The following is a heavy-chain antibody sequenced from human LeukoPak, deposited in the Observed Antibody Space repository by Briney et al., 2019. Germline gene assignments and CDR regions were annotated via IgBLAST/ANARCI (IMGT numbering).Heavy chain of an antibody. V-gene: IGHV3-30*18. CDR1: GFTFSSYV. D-gene: IGHD1-26*01. J-gene: IGHJ4*02. CDR3: AKSSGWKLQIGFDY. CDR2: ISYDGSNK. Sequence: PGGSLRLSCAASGFTFSSYVMHWVRQAPGKGLEWVAVISYDGSNKYYADSVKGRFTISRDNSKNTLYLQMNSLRAEDTAVYYCAKSSGWKLQIGFDYGGQGTLITVSS.